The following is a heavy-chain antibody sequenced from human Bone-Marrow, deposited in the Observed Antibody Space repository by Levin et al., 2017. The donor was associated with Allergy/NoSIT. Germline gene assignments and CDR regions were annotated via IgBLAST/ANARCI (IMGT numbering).Heavy chain of an antibody. V-gene: IGHV3-66*01. Sequence: LSLTCAASGFTVSSNYMSWVRQAPGKGLEWVSVIYSGGSTYYADSVKGRFTISRDNSKNTLYLQMNSLRAEDTAVYYCASSCSGGSCYRNWFDPWGQGTLVTVSA. CDR3: ASSCSGGSCYRNWFDP. CDR2: IYSGGST. D-gene: IGHD2-15*01. J-gene: IGHJ5*02. CDR1: GFTVSSNY.